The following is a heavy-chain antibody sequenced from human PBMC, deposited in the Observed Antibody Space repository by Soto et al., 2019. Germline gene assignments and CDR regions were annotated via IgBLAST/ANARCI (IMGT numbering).Heavy chain of an antibody. Sequence: QVHLVQSGAEVKKPGASVKVSCKASGYTFTNYDINWVRQAPGQGLEWMGWISTYTGNTNYAQKLQGRVTMTTDTSTSTGYMELRSMRSDDTAVYYCARGYYYGSGRPTPGGMDVWGHGTTVTVSS. V-gene: IGHV1-18*01. D-gene: IGHD3-10*01. CDR3: ARGYYYGSGRPTPGGMDV. CDR1: GYTFTNYD. J-gene: IGHJ6*02. CDR2: ISTYTGNT.